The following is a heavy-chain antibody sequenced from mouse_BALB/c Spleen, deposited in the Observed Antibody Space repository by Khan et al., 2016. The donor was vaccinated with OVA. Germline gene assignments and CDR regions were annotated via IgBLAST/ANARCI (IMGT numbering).Heavy chain of an antibody. J-gene: IGHJ3*01. Sequence: QLQLKESGPGLVQPSQSLSITCTVSGFSLTRYGVHWVRQSPGKGLEWLGVIWSGGSTDYNAAFISRLSISKDNSKSQVFFKMSSLQANDTAIYDCARNYDYDEGLAYWGQGTLVTVSA. CDR1: GFSLTRYG. CDR3: ARNYDYDEGLAY. D-gene: IGHD2-4*01. CDR2: IWSGGST. V-gene: IGHV2-2*02.